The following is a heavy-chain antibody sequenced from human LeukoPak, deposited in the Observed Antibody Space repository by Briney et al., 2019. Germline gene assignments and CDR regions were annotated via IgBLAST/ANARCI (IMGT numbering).Heavy chain of an antibody. D-gene: IGHD3-22*01. J-gene: IGHJ3*02. Sequence: GGSLRLSGEGSGLTFSSFEMNWFRQAPGKGLEWLSYIGSGGRTIYYADSVKGRFTISRDNARNSLYLQMNSLRAEDTAVYHCAREDSRDALDIWGQGTMVTVSS. CDR3: AREDSRDALDI. V-gene: IGHV3-48*03. CDR2: IGSGGRTI. CDR1: GLTFSSFE.